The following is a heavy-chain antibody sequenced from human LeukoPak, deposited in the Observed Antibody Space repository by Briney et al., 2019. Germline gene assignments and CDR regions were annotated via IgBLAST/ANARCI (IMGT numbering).Heavy chain of an antibody. V-gene: IGHV4-59*01. CDR1: GGSIGTYY. J-gene: IGHJ4*02. CDR2: IYYRGTT. Sequence: PSETLSLTCTVSGGSIGTYYWSWIRQPPGKGLEWIGYIYYRGTTNYNPSLMSRVTISVDTSKNQFSLKVRSVTAADTAVYYCARHEKLGQFDYWGQGTLVTVSS. CDR3: ARHEKLGQFDY. D-gene: IGHD3-10*01.